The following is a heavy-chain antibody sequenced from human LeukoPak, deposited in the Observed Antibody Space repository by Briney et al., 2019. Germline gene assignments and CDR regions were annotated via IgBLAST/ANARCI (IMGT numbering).Heavy chain of an antibody. CDR3: AASAYCTNGVCYLTPQSSSWKNFDY. CDR2: IVVGSGNT. D-gene: IGHD2-8*01. V-gene: IGHV1-58*02. Sequence: SVKVSCKASGFTFISSAMQWVRQARGQRLEWIGWIVVGSGNTNYAQKFQERVTITRDMSTSTAYMELSSLRSEDTAVYYCAASAYCTNGVCYLTPQSSSWKNFDYWGQGTLVTVSS. J-gene: IGHJ4*02. CDR1: GFTFISSA.